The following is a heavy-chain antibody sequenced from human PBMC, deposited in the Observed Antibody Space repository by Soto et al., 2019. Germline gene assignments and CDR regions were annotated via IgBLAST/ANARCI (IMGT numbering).Heavy chain of an antibody. V-gene: IGHV4-39*01. D-gene: IGHD2-8*01. CDR1: CSSISSSSYY. J-gene: IGHJ4*02. CDR3: ARQDIVLMVYANDY. Sequence: SETLSLTCTFDCSSISSSSYYWGWIRQPPGKGLEWIGSIYYSGSTYYNPSLKSRVTISVDTSKNQFSLKLSSVTAADTAVYYCARQDIVLMVYANDYWGQGTLVTVS. CDR2: IYYSGST.